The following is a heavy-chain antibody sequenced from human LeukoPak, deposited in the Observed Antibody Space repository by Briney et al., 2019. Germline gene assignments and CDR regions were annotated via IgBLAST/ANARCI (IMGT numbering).Heavy chain of an antibody. Sequence: GGSLRLSCAASGFTYSSYAMSWVRQAPGKGLEWVSGISGSGGSTYYADSVKGRFTISRDNSKNTLYLQMNSLRAEDTAVYYCAKEVNWGLLYQLDYWGQGTLVTVSS. D-gene: IGHD7-27*01. CDR2: ISGSGGST. V-gene: IGHV3-23*01. J-gene: IGHJ4*02. CDR3: AKEVNWGLLYQLDY. CDR1: GFTYSSYA.